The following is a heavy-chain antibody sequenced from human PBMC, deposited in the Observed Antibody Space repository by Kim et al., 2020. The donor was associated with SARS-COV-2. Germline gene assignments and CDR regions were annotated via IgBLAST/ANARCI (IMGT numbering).Heavy chain of an antibody. V-gene: IGHV3-53*05. CDR2: MYSGGNT. CDR1: GFSVDSHF. D-gene: IGHD6-19*01. Sequence: GGSLRLSCAASGFSVDSHFMTWVRQSAVKGLEWVSVMYSGGNTFYADSVKCRFIISRDISKNTLDLQMSSLRVEDTAIYYCARGQTFFTTGWYVDFWG. CDR3: ARGQTFFTTGWYVDF. J-gene: IGHJ6*03.